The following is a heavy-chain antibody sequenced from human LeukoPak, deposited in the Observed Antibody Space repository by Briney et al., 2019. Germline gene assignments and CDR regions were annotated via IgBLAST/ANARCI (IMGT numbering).Heavy chain of an antibody. CDR2: IYSSGST. CDR3: AIQFLNFYDSSGYPPDY. V-gene: IGHV4-39*07. CDR1: GGSISSSSYY. D-gene: IGHD3-22*01. J-gene: IGHJ4*02. Sequence: SETLSLTCTVSGGSISSSSYYWGWIRQPPGKGLEWIGSIYSSGSTYYNPSLKSRVTISLDTSKNQFSLKLSSVTAADTAVYYCAIQFLNFYDSSGYPPDYWGQGILVTVSS.